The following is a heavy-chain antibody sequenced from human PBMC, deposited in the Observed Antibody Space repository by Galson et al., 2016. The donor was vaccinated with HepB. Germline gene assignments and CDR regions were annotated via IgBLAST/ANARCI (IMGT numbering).Heavy chain of an antibody. D-gene: IGHD3-3*01. CDR3: ARAGVGPIGV. J-gene: IGHJ4*02. CDR1: GFTFSDYA. Sequence: SLRLSCAASGFTFSDYAMSWVRQAPGKGLEWVSSISGSGDSTYYADAVKGRFTISRDNSRNTLYLQMDSLRAEDTAVHYCARAGVGPIGVWGQGTLVTVSS. CDR2: ISGSGDST. V-gene: IGHV3-23*01.